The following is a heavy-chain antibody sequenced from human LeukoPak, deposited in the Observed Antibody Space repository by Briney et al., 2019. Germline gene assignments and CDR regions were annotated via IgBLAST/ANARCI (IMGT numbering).Heavy chain of an antibody. D-gene: IGHD2-2*01. J-gene: IGHJ4*02. CDR1: GGTFSIYA. V-gene: IGHV1-69*06. CDR3: ARVGSRHCSSTSCLDY. Sequence: ASVKVSCKPSGGTFSIYAISWVRQAPGQGLEWMGGIIPIFGTANYAQKFQGRVTITADKSTSTAYMELSSLRSEDTAMYYYARVGSRHCSSTSCLDYWGQGTLVTVSS. CDR2: IIPIFGTA.